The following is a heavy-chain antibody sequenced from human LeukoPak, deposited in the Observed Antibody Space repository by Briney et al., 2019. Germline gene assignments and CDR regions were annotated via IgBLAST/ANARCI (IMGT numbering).Heavy chain of an antibody. J-gene: IGHJ4*02. CDR3: AREADDYGFDY. CDR1: GGSISSSSYY. V-gene: IGHV4-39*07. D-gene: IGHD5-12*01. Sequence: SETLSLTCTVSGGSISSSSYYWGWIRQPPGKGLEWIGSIYYSGSTYYNPSLKSRVTISVDTSKNQFSLKLSSVTAADTAVYYCAREADDYGFDYWGQGTLVTVSS. CDR2: IYYSGST.